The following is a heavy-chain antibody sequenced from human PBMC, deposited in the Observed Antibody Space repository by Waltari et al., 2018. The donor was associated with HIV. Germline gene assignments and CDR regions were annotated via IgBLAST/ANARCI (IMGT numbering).Heavy chain of an antibody. Sequence: QVQLVQSGAGAKKPAASVKVSCQTPGSSFTAYYMHWVRQAPGQGIEWMGWINPNTGGTNYAQKFQGRVTMTWDTSISTIYMDLNRLTSDDTAIYYCARPVAATFYFDYWGQGTLVTVSS. CDR1: GSSFTAYY. J-gene: IGHJ4*02. CDR3: ARPVAATFYFDY. CDR2: INPNTGGT. V-gene: IGHV1-2*02. D-gene: IGHD6-19*01.